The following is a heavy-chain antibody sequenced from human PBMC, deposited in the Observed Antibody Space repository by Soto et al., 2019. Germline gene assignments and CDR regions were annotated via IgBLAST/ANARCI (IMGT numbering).Heavy chain of an antibody. D-gene: IGHD3-22*01. Sequence: QVQLVQSGAEVKKPGASVKVSCKASGYTFTSYDINWVRQATGQGLEWMGWMNPNSGNTGYAQKFQGRVTMTRNTSISTAYMELRSLRSEDTAVYYCARYYYDSSGYPLGYWGQGTLVTVSS. CDR1: GYTFTSYD. CDR2: MNPNSGNT. J-gene: IGHJ4*02. V-gene: IGHV1-8*01. CDR3: ARYYYDSSGYPLGY.